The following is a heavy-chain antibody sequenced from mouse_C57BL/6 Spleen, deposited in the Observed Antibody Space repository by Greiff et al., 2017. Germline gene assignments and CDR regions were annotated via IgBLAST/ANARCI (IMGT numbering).Heavy chain of an antibody. CDR1: GYTFTDYY. CDR2: IYPGSGNT. Sequence: VQLQQSGAELVRPGASVKLSCKASGYTFTDYYINWVKQRPGQGLEWIARIYPGSGNTYYNEKFKGKATLTAEKSSSTAYMQLSSLTSEDSAVYFCARLKVLRYFDYWGQGTTLTVSS. J-gene: IGHJ2*01. V-gene: IGHV1-76*01. CDR3: ARLKVLRYFDY. D-gene: IGHD1-1*01.